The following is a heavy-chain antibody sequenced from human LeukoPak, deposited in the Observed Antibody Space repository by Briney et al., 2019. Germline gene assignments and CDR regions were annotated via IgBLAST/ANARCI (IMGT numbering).Heavy chain of an antibody. D-gene: IGHD6-19*01. V-gene: IGHV3-9*01. CDR2: ISWSSGSM. CDR3: AKDKFSSGLLDY. Sequence: GRSLRLSCAASGFTFDDYAMHWVRQAPGKGLEWVSGISWSSGSMGYADSVKGRFTISRDNAKNSLYLQMNSLRAEDTALYYCAKDKFSSGLLDYWGQGTLVTVSS. J-gene: IGHJ4*02. CDR1: GFTFDDYA.